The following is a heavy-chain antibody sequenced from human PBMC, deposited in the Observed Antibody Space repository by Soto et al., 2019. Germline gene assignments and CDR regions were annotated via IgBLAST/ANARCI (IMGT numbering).Heavy chain of an antibody. D-gene: IGHD2-8*01. CDR1: GGSISRVGYS. J-gene: IGHJ4*02. CDR2: IYHSAST. CDR3: ARAYCTHGVCGDFDY. V-gene: IGHV4-30-2*01. Sequence: LSLTCAVSGGSISRVGYSWSWIRQPPGKGLEWIWYIYHSASTYYNPSRKSRVTISVHRSNKQFSLKLSAVTAADAAGFDCARAYCTHGVCGDFDYWSQGTIVTVAS.